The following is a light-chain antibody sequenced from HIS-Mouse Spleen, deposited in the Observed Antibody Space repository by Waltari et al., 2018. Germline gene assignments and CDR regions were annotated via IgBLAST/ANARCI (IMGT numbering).Light chain of an antibody. CDR1: SSDVGGYNY. CDR3: SSYTSSSFNVV. V-gene: IGLV2-14*03. Sequence: QSALTQPASVSGSPGQSITISCTGTSSDVGGYNYVSWYQQHPGKAPKLMLYDVSNLPSGVSNPFSGSKSGNTASLTISGLQAEDEADYYCSSYTSSSFNVVFGGGTKLTVL. J-gene: IGLJ2*01. CDR2: DVS.